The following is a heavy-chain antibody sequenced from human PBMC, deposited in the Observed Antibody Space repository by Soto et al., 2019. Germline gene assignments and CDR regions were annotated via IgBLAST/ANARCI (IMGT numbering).Heavy chain of an antibody. D-gene: IGHD2-15*01. CDR1: GFTFSNHW. V-gene: IGHV3-74*01. Sequence: PGGSLRLSCAASGFTFSNHWMHWVRQAPGKGLVWVSRIKTDGSSTSYADSVKGRFTISRDNAKNTLSLQMDSLRADDTAVYFCARTGGSSLGDYYFYGMDVWGPGTTV. CDR2: IKTDGSST. CDR3: ARTGGSSLGDYYFYGMDV. J-gene: IGHJ6*02.